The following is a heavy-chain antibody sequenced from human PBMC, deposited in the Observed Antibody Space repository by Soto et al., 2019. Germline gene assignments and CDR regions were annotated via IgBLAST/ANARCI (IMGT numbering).Heavy chain of an antibody. J-gene: IGHJ6*03. V-gene: IGHV1-69*02. CDR2: IIPILGIA. CDR3: ARGPFSYHYYYMDV. Sequence: ASVKVSCKASGGTFSSYTISWLRQAPGQGLEWMGRIIPILGIANYAQKFQGRVTITADKSTSTAYVELSSLRSEDTAVYYCARGPFSYHYYYMDVWGKGTTVTVSS. CDR1: GGTFSSYT.